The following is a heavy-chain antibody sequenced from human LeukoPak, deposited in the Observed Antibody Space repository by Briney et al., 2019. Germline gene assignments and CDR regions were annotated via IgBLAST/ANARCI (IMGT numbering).Heavy chain of an antibody. D-gene: IGHD6-13*01. CDR2: IRFDGRNK. J-gene: IGHJ4*02. Sequence: PGGSLRLSCAASKFTFDSYGMHWVRQAPGKGLEWVAFIRFDGRNKYYVDSVKGRFTISRDNSKNTLYLQMNSLRAEDTAVYYCAKGDSSSWYDYFDYWGQGTLVTVSS. V-gene: IGHV3-30*02. CDR1: KFTFDSYG. CDR3: AKGDSSSWYDYFDY.